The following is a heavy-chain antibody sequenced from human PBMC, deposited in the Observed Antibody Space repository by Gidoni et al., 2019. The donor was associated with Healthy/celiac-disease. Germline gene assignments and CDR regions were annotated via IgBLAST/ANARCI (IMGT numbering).Heavy chain of an antibody. V-gene: IGHV4-34*01. J-gene: IGHJ4*02. CDR3: ARVSDSSGYPHYFDY. CDR1: GGSFSGYY. Sequence: QVQLQQWGAGLLKPSATLSLTCAVYGGSFSGYYWSWIRKPPGKGMEWIGEINHSGSTNYNPSLKRRVTISVDTSKNQFSLKLSSVTAAETAVYYCARVSDSSGYPHYFDYWGQGTLVTVSS. CDR2: INHSGST. D-gene: IGHD3-22*01.